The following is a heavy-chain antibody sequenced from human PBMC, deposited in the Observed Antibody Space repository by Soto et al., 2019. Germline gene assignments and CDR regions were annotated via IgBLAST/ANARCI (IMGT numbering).Heavy chain of an antibody. CDR3: ARGQTFDP. J-gene: IGHJ5*02. CDR1: GGSISSSNW. Sequence: QVQLQESGPGLVKPSGTLSLTCGVSGGSISSSNWWYWVRQPPGKGLEWIGEIYHTGNTNYNPSLKSRVTMSVDKSQDQFSLKLNSVTAADTAVYYCARGQTFDPWGQGILVTVSS. V-gene: IGHV4-4*02. CDR2: IYHTGNT.